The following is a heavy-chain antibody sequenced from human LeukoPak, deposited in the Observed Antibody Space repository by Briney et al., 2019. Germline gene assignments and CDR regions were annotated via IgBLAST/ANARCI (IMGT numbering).Heavy chain of an antibody. CDR1: GGSISSSSYY. V-gene: IGHV4-39*02. J-gene: IGHJ4*02. Sequence: SETLSLTCTVSGGSISSSSYYWGWIRQPPGKGLEWIGSIYYSGSTYYNPSLKSRVTISVDTSTNQFSLKLSSVTAADTAVYYCAREYYDSSGYYSADYWGQGTLVTVSS. CDR2: IYYSGST. D-gene: IGHD3-22*01. CDR3: AREYYDSSGYYSADY.